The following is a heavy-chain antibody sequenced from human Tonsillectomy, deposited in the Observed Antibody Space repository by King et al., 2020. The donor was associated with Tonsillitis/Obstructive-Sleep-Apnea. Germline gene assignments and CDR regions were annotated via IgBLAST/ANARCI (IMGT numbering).Heavy chain of an antibody. CDR2: IKQDGSEK. Sequence: VQLVESGGGLVQPGGSLRLSCAASGFTFSSYWMSWVRQAPGKGLEWVAIIKQDGSEKYYVDSVKGRFTISRDNAKNSLYLQMNSLRAEDTAVYYCARDSAYDFWSGYKDYWGQGTLVTVSS. CDR3: ARDSAYDFWSGYKDY. J-gene: IGHJ4*02. V-gene: IGHV3-7*03. D-gene: IGHD3-3*01. CDR1: GFTFSSYW.